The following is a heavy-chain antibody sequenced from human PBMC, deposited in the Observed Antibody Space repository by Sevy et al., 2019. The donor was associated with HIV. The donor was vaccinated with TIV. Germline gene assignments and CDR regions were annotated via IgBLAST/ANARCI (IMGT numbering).Heavy chain of an antibody. CDR1: GFTFSSYA. CDR2: ISGSGGST. CDR3: ATYDFWSGYYLTGGY. V-gene: IGHV3-23*01. Sequence: GESLKISCAASGFTFSSYAMSWVRHAPGKGLEWVAAISGSGGSTYYADSVKGRFTISRDNSKNTLYLQMNSLRAEDTAVYYCATYDFWSGYYLTGGYWGQGTLVTVSS. D-gene: IGHD3-3*01. J-gene: IGHJ4*02.